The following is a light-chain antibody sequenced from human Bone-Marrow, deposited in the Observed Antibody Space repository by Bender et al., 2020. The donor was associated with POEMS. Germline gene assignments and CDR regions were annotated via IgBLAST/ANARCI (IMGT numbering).Light chain of an antibody. CDR2: QND. V-gene: IGLV3-21*01. J-gene: IGLJ3*02. CDR3: YSAADNNRWV. CDR1: NIGSES. Sequence: SYVLTQAPSMSEAPGKTAKITCGGHNIGSESVHWYQQKPGQSPVLVIYQNDKRPSGIPARFSGSSSGTTVTLTISGAQVDDEADYYCYSAADNNRWVFGGGTKVTVL.